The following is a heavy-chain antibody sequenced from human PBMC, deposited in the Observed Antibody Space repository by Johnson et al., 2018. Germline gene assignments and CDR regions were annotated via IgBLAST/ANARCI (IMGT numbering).Heavy chain of an antibody. CDR3: ARVGDRDAFDI. J-gene: IGHJ3*02. V-gene: IGHV3-21*01. Sequence: VQLVESGGGLVKPGGSLRLSCAASGFTFSIYSMNWVRQAPGKGLEWVSSISSSSSYIYYADSVKGRFTISRDNAKNSLYLQMNSLRAEDTAVYYCARVGDRDAFDIWGQGTMVTVSS. CDR1: GFTFSIYS. CDR2: ISSSSSYI. D-gene: IGHD3-16*01.